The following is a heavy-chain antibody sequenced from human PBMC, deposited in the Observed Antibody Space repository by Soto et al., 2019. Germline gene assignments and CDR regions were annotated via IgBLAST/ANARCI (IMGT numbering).Heavy chain of an antibody. CDR2: ISTDGTEK. CDR1: GFTFSSYV. J-gene: IGHJ3*02. D-gene: IGHD3-16*01. Sequence: GGSLRLSCVASGFTFSSYVIHWVRQAPGKGLEWVALISTDGTEKHYPGSVRGRFTISRDNSKNTLYLQMNSLRTEDTAVYYCVKDGGTLPNMANYPFDIWGHGTKVTVSS. CDR3: VKDGGTLPNMANYPFDI. V-gene: IGHV3-30*14.